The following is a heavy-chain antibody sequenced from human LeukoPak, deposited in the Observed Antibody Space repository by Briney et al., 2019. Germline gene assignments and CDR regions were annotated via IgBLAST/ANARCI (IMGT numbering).Heavy chain of an antibody. J-gene: IGHJ2*01. Sequence: GELPLISCKGSGYSFTSYWIGWVRQMPGKGLEWMGIIYPGDSDTRYSPSFQGQVTISADKSISTAYLQWSSLKASYTAMYYCASSPTYYYDSSGYYCKYDAFDFDLWGTVTLV. CDR3: ASSPTYYYDSSGYYCKYDAFDFDL. CDR2: IYPGDSDT. V-gene: IGHV5-51*01. D-gene: IGHD3-22*01. CDR1: GYSFTSYW.